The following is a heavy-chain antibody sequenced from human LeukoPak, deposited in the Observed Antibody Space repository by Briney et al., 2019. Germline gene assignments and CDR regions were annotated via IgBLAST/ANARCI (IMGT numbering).Heavy chain of an antibody. J-gene: IGHJ6*03. CDR3: ARVRGYSSSWNLYYYYYYMDV. V-gene: IGHV4-59*01. D-gene: IGHD6-13*01. Sequence: SETLSLTCTVSGGSISSYYWSWIRQPPGKGLEWIGYIYYSGSTNYNPSLKSRVTISVDTSKNQFSLKLSSVTAADTAVYYCARVRGYSSSWNLYYYYYYMDVWGKGTTVTISS. CDR2: IYYSGST. CDR1: GGSISSYY.